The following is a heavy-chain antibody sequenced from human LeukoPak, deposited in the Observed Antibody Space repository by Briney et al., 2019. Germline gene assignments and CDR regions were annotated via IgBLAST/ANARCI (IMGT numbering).Heavy chain of an antibody. D-gene: IGHD3-16*01. CDR3: ARDDALGDNALDI. Sequence: GGSLRLSCAASGFTFSSYGMHWVRQAPGKGLGGVAVILNDGSQEKYADSVKGRFTISRDNSKNTLFLQMNSLRAEDTAVYYCARDDALGDNALDIWGQGTMVTVSS. CDR2: ILNDGSQE. J-gene: IGHJ3*02. V-gene: IGHV3-33*01. CDR1: GFTFSSYG.